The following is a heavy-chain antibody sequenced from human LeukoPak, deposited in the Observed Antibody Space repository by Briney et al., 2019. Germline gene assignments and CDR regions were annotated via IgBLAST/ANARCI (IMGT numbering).Heavy chain of an antibody. J-gene: IGHJ5*02. CDR3: ARQGGYYYSSYFPGWFDP. D-gene: IGHD3-22*01. V-gene: IGHV4-59*08. Sequence: PSETLSLTCTVSGGSISSYYWSWIRQPPGKGLEWIGYIYYSGSTNYNPSLKSRVTISVDTSKNQFSLKLSSVTAADTAVYYCARQGGYYYSSYFPGWFDPWGQGTLVTVSS. CDR1: GGSISSYY. CDR2: IYYSGST.